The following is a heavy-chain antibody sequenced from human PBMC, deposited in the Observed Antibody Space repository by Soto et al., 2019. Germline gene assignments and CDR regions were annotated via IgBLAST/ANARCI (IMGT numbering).Heavy chain of an antibody. CDR1: GGAFNNYG. CDR2: IIPLFSTT. D-gene: IGHD6-6*01. V-gene: IGHV1-69*01. CDR3: ARDGNLSSSYGDFDY. Sequence: QVELVQSGAEVKKPGSSVRVSCKASGGAFNNYGFTWVRQAAGQGLEWMGQIIPLFSTTHYAQKFQGRVSITADGSTSTVHMELSSLTSEDTAVYYWARDGNLSSSYGDFDYWGQGTLVILSS. J-gene: IGHJ4*02.